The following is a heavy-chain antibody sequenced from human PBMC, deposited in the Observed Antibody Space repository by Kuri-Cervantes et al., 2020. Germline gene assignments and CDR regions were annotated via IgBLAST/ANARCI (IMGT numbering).Heavy chain of an antibody. J-gene: IGHJ4*02. V-gene: IGHV3-33*01. D-gene: IGHD3-22*01. CDR3: ARNHPYYYDSSGTFDY. Sequence: GESLKISCVASGFTFSDYGMHWVRQAPGKGLEWVAVTWYDGSNKYYADSVKGRFTISRDNSKNTLYLQMNSLRAEDTAVYYCARNHPYYYDSSGTFDYWGQGTLVTVSS. CDR2: TWYDGSNK. CDR1: GFTFSDYG.